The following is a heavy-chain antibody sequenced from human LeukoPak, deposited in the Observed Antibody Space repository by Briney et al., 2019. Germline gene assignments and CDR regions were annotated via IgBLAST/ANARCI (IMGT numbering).Heavy chain of an antibody. V-gene: IGHV4-34*01. Sequence: SETLSLTCAVYGGSFSGYYWSWIRQPPGKGLEWIGEINHSGSTNYNPSLKSRVTISVDTSKNQFSLKLSSVTAADTAVYYCARSGGSGSYYPSLLWYYYYMDVWGKGTTVTISS. CDR3: ARSGGSGSYYPSLLWYYYYMDV. J-gene: IGHJ6*03. CDR2: INHSGST. CDR1: GGSFSGYY. D-gene: IGHD3-10*01.